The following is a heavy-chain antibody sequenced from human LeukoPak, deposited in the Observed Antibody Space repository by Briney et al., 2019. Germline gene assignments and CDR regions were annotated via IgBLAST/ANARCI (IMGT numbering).Heavy chain of an antibody. D-gene: IGHD5-18*01. Sequence: GGSLRLSCASSGFAFGNYAMGWVRQAPGKGLEWVSSIDSSGSYTPSADSVKGRFTVSRDNANNSLYVQMISLRAEDTAVYYCAREYSYGYLDYWGQGTLVTVAS. CDR1: GFAFGNYA. CDR3: AREYSYGYLDY. J-gene: IGHJ4*02. CDR2: IDSSGSYT. V-gene: IGHV3-21*01.